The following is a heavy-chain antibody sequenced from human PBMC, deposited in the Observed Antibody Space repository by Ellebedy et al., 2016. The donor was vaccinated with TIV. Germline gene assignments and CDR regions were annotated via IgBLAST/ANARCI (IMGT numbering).Heavy chain of an antibody. CDR3: AREDWYPAS. Sequence: PGGSLRLSCAASGFTFSTYWMHWVRQAPGKGLMWVSRINTDGSSTGYADSVKGRFTISRDNAKNTLYLQMNGLRAEDTAVYYCAREDWYPASWGQGTLVTVSS. CDR2: INTDGSST. V-gene: IGHV3-74*01. D-gene: IGHD3/OR15-3a*01. CDR1: GFTFSTYW. J-gene: IGHJ4*02.